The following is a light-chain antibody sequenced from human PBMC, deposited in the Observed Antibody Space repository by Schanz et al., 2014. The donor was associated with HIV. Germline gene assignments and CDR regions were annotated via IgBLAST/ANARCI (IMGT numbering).Light chain of an antibody. CDR1: SSDVGGYNY. J-gene: IGLJ2*01. CDR3: SSYTSSSPVV. Sequence: QSALTQPASVSGSPGQSITISCTGTSSDVGGYNYVSWYQQHPGKAPKLMIYDVTNRPSGVSNRFSGSKSGNTPSLTISGLQAEDEADYYCSSYTSSSPVVFGGGTKVTVL. CDR2: DVT. V-gene: IGLV2-14*03.